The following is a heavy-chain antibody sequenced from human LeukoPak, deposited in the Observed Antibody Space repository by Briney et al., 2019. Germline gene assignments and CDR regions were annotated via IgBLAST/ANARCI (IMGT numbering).Heavy chain of an antibody. CDR3: ASWALAVAANYYYYGMDV. J-gene: IGHJ6*02. CDR2: ISSSSSYI. CDR1: GFTFSSYS. V-gene: IGHV3-21*01. Sequence: GGSLRLSCAASGFTFSSYSMNWVRQAPGKGLEWVSSISSSSSYIYYADSVKGRFTISRDNAKNSLYLQMNSLRAEDTAVYYCASWALAVAANYYYYGMDVWGQGTTVTVSS. D-gene: IGHD6-19*01.